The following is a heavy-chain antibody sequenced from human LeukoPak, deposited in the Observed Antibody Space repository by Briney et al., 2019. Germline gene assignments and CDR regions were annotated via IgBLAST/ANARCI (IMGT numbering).Heavy chain of an antibody. J-gene: IGHJ5*02. V-gene: IGHV4-61*08. CDR1: GGSISSGDYY. CDR3: ARSLLRYCTNGVCPWFDP. Sequence: SETLSLTCTVSGGSISSGDYYWSWIRQPPGKGLEWIGYIYYSGSTNYNPSLKSRVTISVDTSKNQFSLKLSSVTAADTAVYYCARSLLRYCTNGVCPWFDPWGQGTLVTVSS. CDR2: IYYSGST. D-gene: IGHD2-8*01.